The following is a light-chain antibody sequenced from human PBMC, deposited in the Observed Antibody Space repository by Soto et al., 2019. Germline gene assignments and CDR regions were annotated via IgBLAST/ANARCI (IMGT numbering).Light chain of an antibody. CDR1: SSNIGAGYD. CDR3: QSYDSSLSGSGV. Sequence: QAVVTQPPSVSGAPGQRVTISYTGSSSNIGAGYDVHWYQQLPGTAPKLLIYGNSNRPSGVPDRFSGSKSGTSASLAITGLQAEDEADYYCQSYDSSLSGSGVFGGGTKLTVL. CDR2: GNS. V-gene: IGLV1-40*01. J-gene: IGLJ2*01.